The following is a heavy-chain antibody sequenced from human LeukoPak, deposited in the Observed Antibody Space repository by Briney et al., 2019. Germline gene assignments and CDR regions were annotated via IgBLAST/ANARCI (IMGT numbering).Heavy chain of an antibody. CDR3: AKEGRNVDTAMVTNFDY. CDR2: ISGSGGST. Sequence: GSLRLSCAASGFTFSSYAMSWVRQAPGKGLEWVSAISGSGGSTYYADSVKGRFTISRDNSKKPLYLQMNSLRAEDTAVYYCAKEGRNVDTAMVTNFDYWGQGTLVTVSS. J-gene: IGHJ4*02. CDR1: GFTFSSYA. V-gene: IGHV3-23*01. D-gene: IGHD5-18*01.